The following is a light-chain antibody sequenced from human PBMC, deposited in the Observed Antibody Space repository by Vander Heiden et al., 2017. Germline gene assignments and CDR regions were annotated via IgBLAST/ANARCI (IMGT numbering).Light chain of an antibody. CDR2: DDR. J-gene: IGLJ2*01. CDR1: NIGSRS. CDR3: QVWDSVSDPVV. V-gene: IGLV3-21*02. Sequence: SYVLTQPPSVSVAPGQTATITCGGHNIGSRSVQWYQKKPGQPPVLVVYDDRVRPSGIPERVSGSNSEDTATLTISRVEAGDEADYYCQVWDSVSDPVVFGGGTKVTV.